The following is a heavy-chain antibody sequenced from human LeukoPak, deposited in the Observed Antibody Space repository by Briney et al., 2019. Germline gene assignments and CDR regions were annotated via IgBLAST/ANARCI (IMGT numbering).Heavy chain of an antibody. CDR3: ARDNYDILTGYYKVFDY. V-gene: IGHV1-18*01. Sequence: ASVKVSCKASGYTFTSYGISWVRQAPGQGLEWMGWISAYNGNTNYAQKLQGRVTMTTDTSTSTAYMELGSLRSDDTAVYYCARDNYDILTGYYKVFDYWGQGTLVTVSS. CDR2: ISAYNGNT. CDR1: GYTFTSYG. J-gene: IGHJ4*02. D-gene: IGHD3-9*01.